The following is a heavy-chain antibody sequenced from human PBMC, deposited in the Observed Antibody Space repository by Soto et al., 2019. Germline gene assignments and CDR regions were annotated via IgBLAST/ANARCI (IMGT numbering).Heavy chain of an antibody. CDR3: AREKSGSYYGFDY. CDR1: GGAISSSSRYY. Sequence: PSETLSLTCSVSGGAISSSSRYYWGWIRQPPGKGLEWIGSIYYSGSTYYNPSLKSRVTISVDTSKNQFSLKLSSVTAADTAVYYCAREKSGSYYGFDYWGQGTLVTVSS. D-gene: IGHD1-26*01. J-gene: IGHJ4*02. CDR2: IYYSGST. V-gene: IGHV4-39*01.